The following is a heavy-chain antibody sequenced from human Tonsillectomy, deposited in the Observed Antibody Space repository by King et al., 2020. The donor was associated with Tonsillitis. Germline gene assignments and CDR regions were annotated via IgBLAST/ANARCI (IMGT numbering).Heavy chain of an antibody. J-gene: IGHJ4*02. Sequence: VQLVESGGGLVQPGGSLRLSCAASGFTFSDYYMDWVRQAPGRGLEWVGRSRNKAESYSTEYAASVKGRFTISRDDSKNSLYLQMNSLTTEDTAVYYCARAYCSGGSCYAGGYWGQGTLVTVSS. V-gene: IGHV3-72*01. CDR1: GFTFSDYY. CDR3: ARAYCSGGSCYAGGY. CDR2: SRNKAESYST. D-gene: IGHD2-15*01.